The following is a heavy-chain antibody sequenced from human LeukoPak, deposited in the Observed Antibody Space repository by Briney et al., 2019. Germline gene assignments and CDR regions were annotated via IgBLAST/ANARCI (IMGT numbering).Heavy chain of an antibody. CDR2: VNGEGGST. CDR3: ARESTKYFDY. CDR1: GFTFSSYA. Sequence: GGSLRLSCAASGFTFSSYAMSWVRQAPGEGLVWISNVNGEGGSTNYADSVKGRSTISRDNAKNTLYLQMNGLRAEDTAVYYCARESTKYFDYWGQGILVTVSS. D-gene: IGHD1-26*01. V-gene: IGHV3-74*01. J-gene: IGHJ4*02.